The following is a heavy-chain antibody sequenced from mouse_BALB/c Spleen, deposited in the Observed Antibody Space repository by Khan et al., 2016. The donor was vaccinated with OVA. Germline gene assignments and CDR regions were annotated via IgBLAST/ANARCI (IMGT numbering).Heavy chain of an antibody. J-gene: IGHJ2*01. CDR1: GDAWTGYF. Sequence: EVQLQQSGSELGKCGASVKISCKASGDAWTGYFIHWVMQRHGKSLEWIGRINPHIGETGDNQKFRGKATLTVDESSSTAHMELRSLASEDSAVYFCARIYGSDFDYWGQGTTLTVSS. CDR3: ARIYGSDFDY. V-gene: IGHV1-20*02. CDR2: INPHIGET. D-gene: IGHD1-1*01.